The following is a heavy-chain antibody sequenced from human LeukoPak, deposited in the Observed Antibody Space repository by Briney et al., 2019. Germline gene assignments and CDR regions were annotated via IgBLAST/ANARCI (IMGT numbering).Heavy chain of an antibody. CDR2: IRSKANSYAT. CDR3: TSGQPADYSNYVDY. Sequence: PGGSLRLSCAASGFTFSSYGMHWVRQASGKGLEWVGRIRSKANSYATAYAASVKGRFTISRDDSKNTAYLQMNSLKTEDTAVYYCTSGQPADYSNYVDYWGQGTLVTVSS. D-gene: IGHD4-11*01. V-gene: IGHV3-73*01. CDR1: GFTFSSYG. J-gene: IGHJ4*02.